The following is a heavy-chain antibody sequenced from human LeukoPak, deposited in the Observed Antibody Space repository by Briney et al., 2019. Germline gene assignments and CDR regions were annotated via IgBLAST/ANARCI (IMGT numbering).Heavy chain of an antibody. Sequence: PSQTLSLTCAVYGGSFSAHYWSWIRQPQGKGLEWNGEINHSGSSNYNPSLKSRVTVSVDTSKNQFSLKLSSVTAADTAVYYCARVRQQLALYAFDIWGQGTMVTVSS. CDR2: INHSGSS. CDR3: ARVRQQLALYAFDI. V-gene: IGHV4-34*01. D-gene: IGHD6-13*01. J-gene: IGHJ3*02. CDR1: GGSFSAHY.